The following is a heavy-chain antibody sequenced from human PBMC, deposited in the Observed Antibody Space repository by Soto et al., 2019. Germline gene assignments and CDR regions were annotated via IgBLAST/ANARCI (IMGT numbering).Heavy chain of an antibody. V-gene: IGHV4-34*01. CDR3: AGLRGYYYYIDV. Sequence: WIRQPPGKGLEWIGEINDSGSANHNPSLKSRVIISVDTSKNQFSLRLNSVTAADTAVYYCAGLRGYYYYIDVWGKGTTVTVSS. D-gene: IGHD3-10*01. J-gene: IGHJ6*03. CDR2: INDSGSA.